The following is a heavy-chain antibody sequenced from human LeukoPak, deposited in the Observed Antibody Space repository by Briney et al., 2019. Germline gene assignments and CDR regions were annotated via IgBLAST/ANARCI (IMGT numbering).Heavy chain of an antibody. Sequence: SETLSLTCAVSGYSISRGYSWAWVRQPPGKGLEWIGSFHHSGRTFYNPSLKSRVTISADRSKNQFSLRLSSVTAADTAVYSCARFDYVWETHGMDAFDIWGQGTMVTVSS. CDR1: GYSISRGYS. V-gene: IGHV4-38-2*01. D-gene: IGHD3-16*01. J-gene: IGHJ3*02. CDR3: ARFDYVWETHGMDAFDI. CDR2: FHHSGRT.